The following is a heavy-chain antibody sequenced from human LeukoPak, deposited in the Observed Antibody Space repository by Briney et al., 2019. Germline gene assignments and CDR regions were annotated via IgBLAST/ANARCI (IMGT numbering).Heavy chain of an antibody. CDR1: GGSFSGYY. V-gene: IGHV4-34*01. Sequence: SETLSLTCAVYGGSFSGYYWSWIRQPPGKGLEWIGEINHSGSTNYNPSLKSRVTISVDTSKNQFSLKLSSVTAADTAVYYCARRNYATTYYYYGMDVWGQGTTVTVSS. CDR3: ARRNYATTYYYYGMDV. J-gene: IGHJ6*02. CDR2: INHSGST. D-gene: IGHD1-7*01.